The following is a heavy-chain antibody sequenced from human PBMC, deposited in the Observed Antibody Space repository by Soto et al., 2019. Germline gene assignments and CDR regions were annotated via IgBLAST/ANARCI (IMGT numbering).Heavy chain of an antibody. Sequence: GGSLRLSCAASGFTFSSYAMSWVRQAPGKGLEWVSVISGSGGSTYYADSVKGRFTISRDNSKNTVNLQMNSLRAEDTAVYYCVKDMGYSGSYYFDYWGQGALVTVSS. V-gene: IGHV3-23*01. CDR1: GFTFSSYA. CDR3: VKDMGYSGSYYFDY. J-gene: IGHJ4*02. D-gene: IGHD1-26*01. CDR2: ISGSGGST.